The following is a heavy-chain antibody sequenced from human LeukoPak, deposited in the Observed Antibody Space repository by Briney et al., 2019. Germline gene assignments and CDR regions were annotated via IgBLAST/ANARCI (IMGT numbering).Heavy chain of an antibody. CDR2: IYTSGST. D-gene: IGHD2-15*01. V-gene: IGHV4-61*02. Sequence: PSQTLSLTCTVSGGSISSGSYYWSWIRQPAGKGLEWIGRIYTSGSTNYNPSLKSRVTISVDTSKNQFSLKLSSVTAADTAVYYCARDGVVVSHDAFDIWGQGTMVTVSS. CDR3: ARDGVVVSHDAFDI. CDR1: GGSISSGSYY. J-gene: IGHJ3*02.